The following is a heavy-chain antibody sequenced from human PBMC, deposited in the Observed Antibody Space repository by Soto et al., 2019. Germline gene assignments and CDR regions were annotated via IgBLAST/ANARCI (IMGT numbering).Heavy chain of an antibody. CDR2: TYYKSKWYY. CDR3: ARGSRDDVSGHYYMDV. V-gene: IGHV6-1*01. CDR1: GDSGSSNSGG. D-gene: IGHD1-26*01. Sequence: QTLSLTCDISGDSGSSNSGGWNWIRQTPSRGLEWLGRTYYKSKWYYTYAASVKSRITVSPDTSKNQFSLQLTSVTPEDTAVYYSARGSRDDVSGHYYMDVWDKGTTVTVSS. J-gene: IGHJ6*03.